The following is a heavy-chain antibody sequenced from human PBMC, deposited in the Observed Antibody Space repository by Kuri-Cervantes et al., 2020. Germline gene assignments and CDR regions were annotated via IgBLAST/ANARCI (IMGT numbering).Heavy chain of an antibody. CDR2: IYSGGST. J-gene: IGHJ4*02. Sequence: GGSLRLSCVGSGFSVSSNYMSWVRQAPGKGLEWVSVIYSGGSTYYADSVKGRFTISRDNSKNTLYLQMNSLRAEDTAVYYCISDYYDSSPPEFYWGQGTLVTVSS. D-gene: IGHD3-22*01. CDR1: GFSVSSNY. V-gene: IGHV3-53*01. CDR3: ISDYYDSSPPEFY.